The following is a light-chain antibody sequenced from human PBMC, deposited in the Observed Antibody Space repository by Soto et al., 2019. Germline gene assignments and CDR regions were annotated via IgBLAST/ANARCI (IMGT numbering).Light chain of an antibody. J-gene: IGLJ2*01. CDR1: SSDVGGYNY. V-gene: IGLV2-14*01. CDR2: DVS. Sequence: QSALTQPASVSGSPGQSITISCTGTSSDVGGYNYVSWYQQHPGKAPKLLIYDVSNRPSGVSNRFSGSKSGNTASLTISGLRADDEADYYCCSYTTSSTLVFGGGTKLTVL. CDR3: CSYTTSSTLV.